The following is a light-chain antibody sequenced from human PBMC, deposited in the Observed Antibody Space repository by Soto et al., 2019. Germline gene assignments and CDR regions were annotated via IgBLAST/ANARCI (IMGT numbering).Light chain of an antibody. CDR3: TSYTSSSTPYV. J-gene: IGLJ1*01. Sequence: QSALTQPASVSGSPGQSITISCTGTSSDVGGYNYVSWYQQNPGKAPKLMIYDVSNRPSGVSNRFSGSKSGNTASLTISGLQAEDEADYYCTSYTSSSTPYVFGGGTKVTV. V-gene: IGLV2-14*01. CDR1: SSDVGGYNY. CDR2: DVS.